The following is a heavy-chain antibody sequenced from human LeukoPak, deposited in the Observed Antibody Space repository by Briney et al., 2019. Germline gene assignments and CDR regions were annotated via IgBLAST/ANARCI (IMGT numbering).Heavy chain of an antibody. CDR3: ASASSGWYRDAFDI. Sequence: GGSLRLSCAASGFTVSSNYMSWVRQAPGKGLEWVSVIYSGGSTYYADSVKGRFTISRDNSKNTLYLQMNSLGAEDTAVYYCASASSGWYRDAFDIWGQGTMVTVSS. V-gene: IGHV3-53*01. D-gene: IGHD6-19*01. J-gene: IGHJ3*02. CDR1: GFTVSSNY. CDR2: IYSGGST.